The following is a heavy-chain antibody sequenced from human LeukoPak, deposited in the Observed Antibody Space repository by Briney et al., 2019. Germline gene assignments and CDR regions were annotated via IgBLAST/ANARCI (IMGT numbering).Heavy chain of an antibody. J-gene: IGHJ3*02. CDR2: INPSGGST. D-gene: IGHD3-22*01. CDR3: ARGEAFGLLLPDAFDI. Sequence: ASVKVSCKASGCTFTSYYMHWVRQAPGQGLEWMGIINPSGGSTSYAQKFQGRVTMTRDTSTSTVYMELSSLRSEDTAVYYCARGEAFGLLLPDAFDIWGQGTMVTVSS. CDR1: GCTFTSYY. V-gene: IGHV1-46*01.